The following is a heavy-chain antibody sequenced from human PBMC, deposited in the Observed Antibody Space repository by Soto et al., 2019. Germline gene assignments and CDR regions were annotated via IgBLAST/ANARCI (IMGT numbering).Heavy chain of an antibody. CDR2: TSGSGGRS. V-gene: IGHV3-23*01. CDR1: RSSFSSYA. Sequence: LLEAGGGLVHPGGSLRLSCSASRSSFSSYAINWVRQLPGKGLEWVSSTSGSGGRSDYADSVRGRFTVSRDNQERMVYLQMNNLRVEDTAEYYCTTSPSGTWPGGYYHFMAVWGKGTTVIVSS. D-gene: IGHD2-15*01. J-gene: IGHJ6*03. CDR3: TTSPSGTWPGGYYHFMAV.